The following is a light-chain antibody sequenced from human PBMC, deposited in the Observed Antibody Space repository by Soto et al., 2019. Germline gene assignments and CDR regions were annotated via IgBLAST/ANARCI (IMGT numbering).Light chain of an antibody. CDR2: DAS. CDR3: QQRSNGRRT. V-gene: IGKV3-11*01. Sequence: EIVLPQSPATLSLSPGERATLSCRASQSVSSYLAWYQQKPGQAPRLLIYDASNRATGIPARFSGSGSGTDFTLTISSLAPEDFAVYYWQQRSNGRRTFGGGTKVEIK. J-gene: IGKJ4*01. CDR1: QSVSSY.